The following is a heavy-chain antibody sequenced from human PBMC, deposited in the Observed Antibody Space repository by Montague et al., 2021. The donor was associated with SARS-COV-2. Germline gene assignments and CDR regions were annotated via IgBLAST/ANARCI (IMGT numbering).Heavy chain of an antibody. J-gene: IGHJ3*02. CDR3: ARFPTSYYYDSKAAPATPDAFDI. V-gene: IGHV4-39*01. CDR2: PSYTWRT. D-gene: IGHD3-22*01. Sequence: SETLSLTCAVDLHSGSRGTQAQIGRAHVSTPVTVAIRIPSYTWRTYYNPSLKSRVTISVDTSKNQFSLKLSSVTAADTAVYYCARFPTSYYYDSKAAPATPDAFDIWGEGTMVTVSS. CDR1: LHSGSRGTQA.